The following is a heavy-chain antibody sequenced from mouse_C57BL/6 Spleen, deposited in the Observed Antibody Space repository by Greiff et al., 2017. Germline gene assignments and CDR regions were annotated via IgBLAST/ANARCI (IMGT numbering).Heavy chain of an antibody. Sequence: EVKLVESGGDLVKPGGSLKLSCAASGFTFSSYGMSWVRQTPDKRLEWVATISSGGSYTYYPDSVKGRFTISRDNAKNTLYLQMSSLKSEDTAMYYCARPGAQATYYAMDYWGQGTSVTVSS. V-gene: IGHV5-6*02. CDR3: ARPGAQATYYAMDY. J-gene: IGHJ4*01. CDR1: GFTFSSYG. CDR2: ISSGGSYT. D-gene: IGHD3-2*02.